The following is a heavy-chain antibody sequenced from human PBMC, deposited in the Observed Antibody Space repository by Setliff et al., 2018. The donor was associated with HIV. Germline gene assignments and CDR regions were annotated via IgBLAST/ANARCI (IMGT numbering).Heavy chain of an antibody. V-gene: IGHV4-59*08. D-gene: IGHD5-12*01. CDR1: YGSISGHY. J-gene: IGHJ6*03. CDR2: IHHSGGT. Sequence: PSETLSLTCTVSYGSISGHYWTWIRQPPGKGLEWIGYIHHSGGTQYNPSLMSRLTMSVDSSKKHFSLRLTSVTAADTAVYFCARGVIETDYDYVDIYYYNYMDVWGKGTTVTVSS. CDR3: ARGVIETDYDYVDIYYYNYMDV.